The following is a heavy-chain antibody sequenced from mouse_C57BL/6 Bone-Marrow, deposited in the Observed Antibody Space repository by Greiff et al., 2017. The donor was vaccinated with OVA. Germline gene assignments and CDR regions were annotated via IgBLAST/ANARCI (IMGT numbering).Heavy chain of an antibody. V-gene: IGHV5-17*01. D-gene: IGHD2-10*01. CDR1: GFTFSDYG. Sequence: EVKLVESGGGLVKPGGSLKLSCAASGFTFSDYGMHWVRQAPEKGLEWVAYISSGSSNIYYADTVKGRFTISRDNAKNTLFLQMTSLRSEDTAMYYCARLLLGGDYSMDYWGQGTSVTVSS. CDR2: ISSGSSNI. CDR3: ARLLLGGDYSMDY. J-gene: IGHJ4*01.